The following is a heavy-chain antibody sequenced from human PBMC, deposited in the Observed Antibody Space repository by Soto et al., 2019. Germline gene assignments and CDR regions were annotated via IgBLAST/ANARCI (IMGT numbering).Heavy chain of an antibody. CDR2: VYHTGST. J-gene: IGHJ4*02. CDR1: GGSISTVGHY. D-gene: IGHD7-27*01. CDR3: ARATGALRSRNCDY. V-gene: IGHV4-31*03. Sequence: RSLTCSVSGGSISTVGHYWTWIRQPPGKGLEWIGSVYHTGSTYYSKSLRSRLTISIDTSQNEFSLRLNSVTAADTAVYYCARATGALRSRNCDYWGPGRLVTVSS.